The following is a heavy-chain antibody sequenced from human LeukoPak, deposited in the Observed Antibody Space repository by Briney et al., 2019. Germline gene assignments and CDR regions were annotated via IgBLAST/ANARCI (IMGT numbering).Heavy chain of an antibody. CDR1: GGSISSSNW. J-gene: IGHJ4*02. CDR2: INHSGST. D-gene: IGHD3-22*01. CDR3: ARPQPPYYYDSSGYYYDY. V-gene: IGHV4-4*02. Sequence: PSGTLSLTCAVSGGSISSSNWWSWVRQPPGKGLEWIGEINHSGSTNYNPSLKSRVTISVDTSKNQFSLKLSSVTAADTAVYYCARPQPPYYYDSSGYYYDYWGQGTLVTVSS.